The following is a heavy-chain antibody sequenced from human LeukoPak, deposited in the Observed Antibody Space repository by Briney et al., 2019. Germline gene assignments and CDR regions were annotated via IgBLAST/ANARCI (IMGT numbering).Heavy chain of an antibody. J-gene: IGHJ4*02. D-gene: IGHD3-10*02. Sequence: GGSLRLSCAASGFTFDDYGMSWVRQAPGKGLEWVSGINWNGGIIGYAHSVKGRFTISRDNAKNSLYLQMNSLRAEDTALYHCARERGSWSGSPLFDYWGQGILVTVSS. CDR3: ARERGSWSGSPLFDY. CDR1: GFTFDDYG. CDR2: INWNGGII. V-gene: IGHV3-20*01.